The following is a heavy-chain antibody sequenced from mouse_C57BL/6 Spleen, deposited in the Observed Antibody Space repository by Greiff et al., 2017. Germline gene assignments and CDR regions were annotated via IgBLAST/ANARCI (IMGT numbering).Heavy chain of an antibody. Sequence: QVQLKESGPGLVQPSQSLSITCTVSGFSLTSYGVHWVRQSPGKGLEWLGVIWRGGSTDYNAAFMSRLSITKDNSKSQVFFKMNSLQADDTAIYYCAKNKNSNYDYYAMDYWGQGTSVTVSS. J-gene: IGHJ4*01. CDR2: IWRGGST. V-gene: IGHV2-5*01. D-gene: IGHD2-5*01. CDR3: AKNKNSNYDYYAMDY. CDR1: GFSLTSYG.